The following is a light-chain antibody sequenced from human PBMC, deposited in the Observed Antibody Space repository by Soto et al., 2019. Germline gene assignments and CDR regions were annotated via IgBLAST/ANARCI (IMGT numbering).Light chain of an antibody. Sequence: EIVMTQSPATLSVSPGERATLSCRASQSVSSNLAWYQQKPGQAPRLLISGTFSRATGIPDRFSGSGSGTDFTLTISRLEPEDLAVYYCQHYGSSPRFGQGTKVDIK. J-gene: IGKJ1*01. CDR1: QSVSSN. CDR2: GTF. CDR3: QHYGSSPR. V-gene: IGKV3-20*01.